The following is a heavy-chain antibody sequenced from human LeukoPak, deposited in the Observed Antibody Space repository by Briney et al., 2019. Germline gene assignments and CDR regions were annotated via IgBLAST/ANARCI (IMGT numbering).Heavy chain of an antibody. J-gene: IGHJ4*02. CDR2: IKPDGSET. CDR3: ARGGYKTTDY. D-gene: IGHD2-2*02. Sequence: GGSLRLSCAASGFTLKNYWMTWVRQPPGKGLEWVANIKPDGSETYCVDSVKGRFTISRDNAKNSLYLQMNSLRAEDTAVYYCARGGYKTTDYWGQGTLVTVSS. V-gene: IGHV3-7*05. CDR1: GFTLKNYW.